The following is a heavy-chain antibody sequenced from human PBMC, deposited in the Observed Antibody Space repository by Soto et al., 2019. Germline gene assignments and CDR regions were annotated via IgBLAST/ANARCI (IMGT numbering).Heavy chain of an antibody. Sequence: GGSLRLSCAASGFTFSSYSMNWVRQAPGKGLEWVSYISSSSSTIYYAESEKGRFTITRDSAKNSQYLQMNSLRAEDTAVYYCARETTPTYYYFYMDVWGKGTTVTVSS. J-gene: IGHJ6*03. D-gene: IGHD4-17*01. CDR1: GFTFSSYS. V-gene: IGHV3-48*01. CDR2: ISSSSSTI. CDR3: ARETTPTYYYFYMDV.